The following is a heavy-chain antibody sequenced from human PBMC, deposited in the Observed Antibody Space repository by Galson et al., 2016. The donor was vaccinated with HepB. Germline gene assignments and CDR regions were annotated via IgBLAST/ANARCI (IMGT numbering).Heavy chain of an antibody. J-gene: IGHJ6*03. CDR2: ISYDGDIQ. D-gene: IGHD2-8*02. Sequence: SLRLSCAVSGFTFTDYAMHWVRQAPGKGLEWVAFISYDGDIQYYSDSVKGRFTISRDNSNNTLYLQMDSLKAEETAVYYCARSGLEEYWYYKDVWGKGTTVTVSS. CDR1: GFTFTDYA. CDR3: ARSGLEEYWYYKDV. V-gene: IGHV3-30-3*01.